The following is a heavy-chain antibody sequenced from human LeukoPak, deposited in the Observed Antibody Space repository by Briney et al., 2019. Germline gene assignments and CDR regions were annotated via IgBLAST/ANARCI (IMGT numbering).Heavy chain of an antibody. D-gene: IGHD3-10*02. Sequence: GGSLRLSCAASGFTFSSYWMHWVRQAPGQGLVWVSRINSEGSITSYADSVKGRVTISRDNAKNTLYLQMNSLRAEDTAVYFCAREMKLFGTDRGAFDIWGQGTMVTVSS. CDR2: INSEGSIT. J-gene: IGHJ3*02. CDR3: AREMKLFGTDRGAFDI. CDR1: GFTFSSYW. V-gene: IGHV3-74*01.